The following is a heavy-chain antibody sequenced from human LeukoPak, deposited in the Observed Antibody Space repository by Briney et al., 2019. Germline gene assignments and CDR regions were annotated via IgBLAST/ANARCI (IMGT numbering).Heavy chain of an antibody. CDR2: ISYDGSNK. V-gene: IGHV3-30-3*01. D-gene: IGHD6-13*01. CDR3: ARDKQPYWIFGY. J-gene: IGHJ4*02. Sequence: GGSLRLSCAASGFTFSSYAMHWVRQAPGKGLEWVAVISYDGSNKYYADSVKGRFTISRDNSKNTLYLQMNSLRAEDTAVYYCARDKQPYWIFGYWGQGTLVTVSS. CDR1: GFTFSSYA.